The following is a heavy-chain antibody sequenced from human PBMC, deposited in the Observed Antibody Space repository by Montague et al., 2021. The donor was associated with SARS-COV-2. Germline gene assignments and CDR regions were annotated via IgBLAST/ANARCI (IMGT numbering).Heavy chain of an antibody. J-gene: IGHJ4*02. Sequence: SETLSLTCTVSGGSISSSSYYWGWIRQPPGKGPEWIGCISYSGSTYYNPSLKSRGTISVDTYKNQFSLKLSSVTAADTAVYYCARHPLGYCSSTSCHVGWGQGTLVTVSS. D-gene: IGHD2-2*01. CDR2: ISYSGST. V-gene: IGHV4-39*01. CDR3: ARHPLGYCSSTSCHVG. CDR1: GGSISSSSYY.